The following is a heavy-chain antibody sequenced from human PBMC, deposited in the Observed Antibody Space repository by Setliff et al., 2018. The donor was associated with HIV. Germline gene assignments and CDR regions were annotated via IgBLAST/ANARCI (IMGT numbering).Heavy chain of an antibody. Sequence: GGSLRLSCAASGFTCSSYWMSWVRQAPGKGLEWVGIIKQDGSEKYYVDSVKGRFTIPRDNAKNSVYLQMNSLRVDDTAVYYCARDGEYHQLFDCWGQGTLVTVSS. CDR1: GFTCSSYW. J-gene: IGHJ4*02. CDR3: ARDGEYHQLFDC. CDR2: IKQDGSEK. D-gene: IGHD2-2*01. V-gene: IGHV3-7*03.